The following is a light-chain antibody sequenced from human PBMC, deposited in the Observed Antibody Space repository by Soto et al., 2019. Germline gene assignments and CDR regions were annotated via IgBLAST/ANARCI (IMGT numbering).Light chain of an antibody. J-gene: IGKJ1*01. V-gene: IGKV4-1*01. CDR2: WAS. CDR1: QSVSYSSNNRNY. CDR3: QQYFSTPWT. Sequence: DIVMTQSLDSLAVSLGERATINCKSSQSVSYSSNNRNYVAWYQQKPGQPPELLTYWASTRESGVPDRFSGSGSGTDFTLTISSLQAEDVAVYYCQQYFSTPWTFGQGTKVEIK.